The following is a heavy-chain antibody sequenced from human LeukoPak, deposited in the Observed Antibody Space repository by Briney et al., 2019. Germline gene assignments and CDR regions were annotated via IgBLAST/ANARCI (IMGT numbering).Heavy chain of an antibody. CDR2: ISAYDGNT. CDR1: GYTFVSYG. CDR3: AREANWAYYFDY. D-gene: IGHD1-1*01. J-gene: IGHJ4*02. V-gene: IGHV1-18*01. Sequence: ASVKVSCKASGYTFVSYGITWVRQAPRQGLEWMGWISAYDGNTKYAQKFQGRVTLTTDTSTSTASMELRSLRSDDTAVYYCAREANWAYYFDYWGQGTLVTVSS.